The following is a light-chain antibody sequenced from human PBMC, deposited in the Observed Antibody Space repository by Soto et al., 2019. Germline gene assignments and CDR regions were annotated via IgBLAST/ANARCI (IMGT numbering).Light chain of an antibody. Sequence: VVLTQSPATLSLSPGERATLSFRASQRVITNLAGYQHKPGQAPRPLIYDASNRATGIPDRFSGRGSGTDFTTTRSSLEPEEFAAYYCQQRSNWPRTFGPGTQVDI. V-gene: IGKV3-11*01. CDR3: QQRSNWPRT. CDR1: QRVITN. J-gene: IGKJ1*01. CDR2: DAS.